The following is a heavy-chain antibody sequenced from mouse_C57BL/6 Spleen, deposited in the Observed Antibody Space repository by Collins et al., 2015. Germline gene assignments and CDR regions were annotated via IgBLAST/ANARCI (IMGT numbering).Heavy chain of an antibody. D-gene: IGHD1-1*01. CDR1: GYTFTSHW. J-gene: IGHJ1*03. Sequence: ASGYTFTSHWMHWVKQRPGQGLEWIGYINPSSGYTKYNQKFKDKATLTADKSSSTAYMQLSSLTYEDSAVYYCASSYGSSYDWYFDVWGTGTTVTVSS. V-gene: IGHV1-7*01. CDR3: ASSYGSSYDWYFDV. CDR2: INPSSGYT.